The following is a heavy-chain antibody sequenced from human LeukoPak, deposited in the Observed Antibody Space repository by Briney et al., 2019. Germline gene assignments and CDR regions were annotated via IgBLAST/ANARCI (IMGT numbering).Heavy chain of an antibody. Sequence: GSLRLSFAASGFTFRTYDIHWVRQAPGKGLEWVALISSDGNTKHYADSVKGRFTISRDNSKNTLYLQMNSLTADDTAVYYCARIDGSDDYWGQGTLVTVSS. CDR2: ISSDGNTK. V-gene: IGHV3-30*14. CDR3: ARIDGSDDY. D-gene: IGHD5-24*01. CDR1: GFTFRTYD. J-gene: IGHJ4*02.